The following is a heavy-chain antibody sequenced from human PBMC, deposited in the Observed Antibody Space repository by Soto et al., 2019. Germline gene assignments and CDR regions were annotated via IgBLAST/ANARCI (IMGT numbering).Heavy chain of an antibody. CDR3: AHRRPYSNSPEYFFDY. D-gene: IGHD6-6*01. CDR1: GFSLSTSGVD. Sequence: QITLKESGPTLVKPTQTLTLTCTFSGFSLSTSGVDVGWIRQPPGKGLEWLALIYWDDDKRYSPSLKSRLTIPKDTSKNQVVLTMTNMDPLDTATYYCAHRRPYSNSPEYFFDYWGQGTLVTVSS. CDR2: IYWDDDK. V-gene: IGHV2-5*02. J-gene: IGHJ4*02.